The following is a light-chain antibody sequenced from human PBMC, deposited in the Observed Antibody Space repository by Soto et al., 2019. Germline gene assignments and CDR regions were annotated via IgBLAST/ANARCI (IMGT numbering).Light chain of an antibody. J-gene: IGKJ3*01. Sequence: EIVLTQSPAPLSLSPGERATLSCRASQSVRNYLAWYQQKPGQSPRLLIYDTSNRATDVPARFSGSGSGTDFTLTISSLEPEDFAVYFCQQRSNWPLTFGPGPKVDIK. CDR3: QQRSNWPLT. CDR1: QSVRNY. V-gene: IGKV3-11*01. CDR2: DTS.